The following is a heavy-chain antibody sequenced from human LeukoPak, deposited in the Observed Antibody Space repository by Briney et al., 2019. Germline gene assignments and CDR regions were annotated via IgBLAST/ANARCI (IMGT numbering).Heavy chain of an antibody. V-gene: IGHV3-30*04. J-gene: IGHJ4*02. CDR2: ISYDGSNK. Sequence: GGSLRLSCAASGFTFSSYAMHWVRQAPGKGLEWVAVISYDGSNKYYADSVKGRFTISRDNAKNSLYLQMNSLRVEDTAVYYCAKHKIAWRTFDCWGQGTLVTVSS. D-gene: IGHD1/OR15-1a*01. CDR3: AKHKIAWRTFDC. CDR1: GFTFSSYA.